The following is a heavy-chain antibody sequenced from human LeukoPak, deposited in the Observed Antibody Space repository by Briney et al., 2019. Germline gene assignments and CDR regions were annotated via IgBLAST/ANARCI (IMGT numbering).Heavy chain of an antibody. CDR3: AGRLAAAGAFDC. Sequence: PSETLSLTCTVSGGSISSSSYYWGWIRQPPGKGLEWIGSIYYSGSTYYNPSLKSRVTISVDTSKNQFSLKLSSVTAADTAVYYCAGRLAAAGAFDCWGQGTLVTVSS. V-gene: IGHV4-39*01. D-gene: IGHD6-13*01. CDR2: IYYSGST. J-gene: IGHJ4*02. CDR1: GGSISSSSYY.